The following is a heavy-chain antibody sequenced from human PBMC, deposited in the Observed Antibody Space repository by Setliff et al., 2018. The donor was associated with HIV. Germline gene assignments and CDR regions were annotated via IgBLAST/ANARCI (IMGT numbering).Heavy chain of an antibody. J-gene: IGHJ3*01. CDR3: ARAPPGIQNDAFDV. CDR2: IYTSGST. CDR1: GGSISSGGYY. V-gene: IGHV4-61*09. Sequence: SETLSLTCTVSGGSISSGGYYWSWIRQPAGKGLEWIGHIYTSGSTNYNPSLKSRVTISVDTSRDQFSLQLTSVTAADTAVYYCARAPPGIQNDAFDVWGQGTMVTVSS.